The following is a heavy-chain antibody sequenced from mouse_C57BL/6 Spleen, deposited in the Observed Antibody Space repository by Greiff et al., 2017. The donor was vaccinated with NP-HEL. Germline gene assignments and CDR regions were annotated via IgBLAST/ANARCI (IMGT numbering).Heavy chain of an antibody. V-gene: IGHV1-15*01. Sequence: VQLQQSGAELVRPGASVTLSCKASGYTFTDYEMHWVKQTPVHGLEWIGAIDPETGGTAYNQKFKGKAILTADKSSSTAYMELRSLTSEDSAVYCCTGEGGLRRGDWYFDVWGTGTTVTVSS. J-gene: IGHJ1*03. D-gene: IGHD2-4*01. CDR3: TGEGGLRRGDWYFDV. CDR1: GYTFTDYE. CDR2: IDPETGGT.